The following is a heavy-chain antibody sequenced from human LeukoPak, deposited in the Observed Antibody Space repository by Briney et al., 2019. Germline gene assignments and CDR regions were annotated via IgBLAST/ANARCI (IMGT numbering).Heavy chain of an antibody. CDR3: ARSMVPYYYYGMDV. D-gene: IGHD3-10*01. Sequence: AGSPRLSCAASGFTFSSYWMHWVRQAPGKGLVWVSRINSDGSSTSYADSVNGRFTISRDNAKNTLYLQMNSLRAKDTAVYYCARSMVPYYYYGMDVWGQGTTVTVSS. V-gene: IGHV3-74*01. CDR1: GFTFSSYW. J-gene: IGHJ6*02. CDR2: INSDGSST.